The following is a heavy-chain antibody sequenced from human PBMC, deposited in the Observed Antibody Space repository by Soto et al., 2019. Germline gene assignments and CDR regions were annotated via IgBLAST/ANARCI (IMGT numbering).Heavy chain of an antibody. J-gene: IGHJ6*02. D-gene: IGHD2-21*02. Sequence: SVKVSCKASGGTFTTYGFSWVRQAPGQGLEWTGGIIPFFGVTRYAHTFQGRLNLTADTATSTAYMELGSLSSGDTAVYYCVRDYPRDSVVLLHFYYYDMDVWGQGTTVTVSS. CDR1: GGTFTTYG. CDR2: IIPFFGVT. CDR3: VRDYPRDSVVLLHFYYYDMDV. V-gene: IGHV1-69*10.